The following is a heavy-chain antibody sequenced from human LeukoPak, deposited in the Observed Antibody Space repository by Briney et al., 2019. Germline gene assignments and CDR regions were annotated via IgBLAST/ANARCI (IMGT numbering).Heavy chain of an antibody. CDR2: IYHSGAT. V-gene: IGHV4-4*02. CDR3: ARNGGNSDYDY. D-gene: IGHD4-23*01. Sequence: PSATLSLTCAVSGGSISSSRSICWTWVRQPPGKGLEWIGEIYHSGATNYNPSLKSRVTMLLDKSKNQFSLKLNSVTAADTAVYYCARNGGNSDYDYWGQGTLVTVSA. CDR1: GGSISSSRSIC. J-gene: IGHJ4*02.